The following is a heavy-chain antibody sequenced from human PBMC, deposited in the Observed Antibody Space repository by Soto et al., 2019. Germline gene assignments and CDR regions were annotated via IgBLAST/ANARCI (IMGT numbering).Heavy chain of an antibody. Sequence: ASVKVSCKASGYTFTGYYMRWVRQAPGQGLEWMGWINPNSGGTNYAQKFQGWVTMTRDTSISTAYMELSRLRSDDTAVYYCARAPPYSSSFYLSKTEYYYYGMDVWGQGTTVTAP. J-gene: IGHJ6*02. D-gene: IGHD6-6*01. CDR1: GYTFTGYY. CDR2: INPNSGGT. CDR3: ARAPPYSSSFYLSKTEYYYYGMDV. V-gene: IGHV1-2*04.